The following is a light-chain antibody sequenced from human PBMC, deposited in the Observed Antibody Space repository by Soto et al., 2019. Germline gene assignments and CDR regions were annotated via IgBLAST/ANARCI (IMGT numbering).Light chain of an antibody. J-gene: IGKJ2*01. CDR2: WAS. V-gene: IGKV4-1*01. Sequence: DIVMTQSPDSLAVSLGERATINCKSGQTISSSSNNRNCLGWFQQKPGQPPKLLIYWASTRQYGVPDRLSGRVVGTVFTFTIRSLQAEDVAVYYFQQCYSSPFTFGQGTKLEIK. CDR3: QQCYSSPFT. CDR1: QTISSSSNNRNC.